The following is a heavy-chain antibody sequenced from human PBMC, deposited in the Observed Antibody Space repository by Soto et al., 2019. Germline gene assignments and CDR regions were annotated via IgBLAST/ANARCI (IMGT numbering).Heavy chain of an antibody. Sequence: QVQLVQSGAEVKKPGSSVKVSCKASGGTFSSYAISWVRQAPGQGLEWMGEIIPIFGTANYAQKFQGRVMITADESTSTAYMELSSLRSEDTAVYYCARENYYVSSGYYYASFDYWCQGTLVTVSS. CDR3: ARENYYVSSGYYYASFDY. J-gene: IGHJ4*02. CDR1: GGTFSSYA. D-gene: IGHD3-22*01. CDR2: IIPIFGTA. V-gene: IGHV1-69*01.